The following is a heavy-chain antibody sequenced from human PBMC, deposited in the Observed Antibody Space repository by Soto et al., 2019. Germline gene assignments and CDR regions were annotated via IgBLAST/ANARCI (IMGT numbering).Heavy chain of an antibody. CDR3: ARHEGELGWYYYYGMDV. D-gene: IGHD1-26*01. CDR2: ISYSGST. V-gene: IGHV4-34*01. CDR1: GGSFSGYY. J-gene: IGHJ6*02. Sequence: SETLSLICAVSGGSFSGYYWAWIRQPPGKGLEWIGQISYSGSTNYNPSLKSRVFISIGTSNNQFSLKLSSVTAADTAVYYCARHEGELGWYYYYGMDVWGQGTTVTVSS.